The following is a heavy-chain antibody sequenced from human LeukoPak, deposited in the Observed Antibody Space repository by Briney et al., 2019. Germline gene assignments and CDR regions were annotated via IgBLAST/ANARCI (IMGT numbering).Heavy chain of an antibody. Sequence: GGSLRLSCAASGFTFSDYNMHWVRQAPGKGLDWVALMSPDGNKKYYADSVKGRFTISRDNSKNTVDLQLNSLRAEDTAVYYCARDLIGRSTFDYCGQGTLVTVSS. CDR3: ARDLIGRSTFDY. CDR1: GFTFSDYN. D-gene: IGHD1-26*01. J-gene: IGHJ4*02. V-gene: IGHV3-30-3*01. CDR2: MSPDGNKK.